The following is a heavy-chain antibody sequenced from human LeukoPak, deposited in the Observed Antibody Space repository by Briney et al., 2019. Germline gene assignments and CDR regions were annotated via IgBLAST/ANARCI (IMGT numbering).Heavy chain of an antibody. D-gene: IGHD4-11*01. Sequence: SETLSLTCAVYGGSFSGYYWNWIRQPPGEGLEWIGEINHSGSTNYNTSLKSRVTISVDTSKNQFSLKLNSVTAADTAVYYCARGRTTETTFYYYYHGMDVWGQGTTVTVSS. CDR3: ARGRTTETTFYYYYHGMDV. CDR1: GGSFSGYY. V-gene: IGHV4-34*01. CDR2: INHSGST. J-gene: IGHJ6*02.